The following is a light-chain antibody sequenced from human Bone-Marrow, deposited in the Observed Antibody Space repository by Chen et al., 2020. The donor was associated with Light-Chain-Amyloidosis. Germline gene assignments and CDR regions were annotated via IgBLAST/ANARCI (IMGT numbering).Light chain of an antibody. CDR1: QSLLHSTGYNY. J-gene: IGKJ1*01. CDR2: FGS. V-gene: IGKV2-28*01. CDR3: MQALQTRT. Sequence: DIVITQSLLSLPVTPGESASITCRSSQSLLHSTGYNYLDWYLQKPGQSPQVLIYFGSNRASVVPDRFSGSGSGTDFSLKISRVEAEVVGVCYCMQALQTRTFGQGTKVKI.